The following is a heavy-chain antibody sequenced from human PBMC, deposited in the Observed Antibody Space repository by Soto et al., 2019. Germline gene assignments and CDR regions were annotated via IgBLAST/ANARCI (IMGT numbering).Heavy chain of an antibody. J-gene: IGHJ6*03. D-gene: IGHD2-21*01. CDR2: INHLGSI. CDR3: ARGGISHWAYFYYMDV. V-gene: IGHV4-34*01. CDR1: GGSLSDYF. Sequence: PSETLSLTCVVSGGSLSDYFWSWIRRPPGMALEWIGEINHLGSINYNPSLKSRVTMSVDTSKNQFSLTLNSVTAADTATYYCARGGISHWAYFYYMDVWDRGTTVTVSS.